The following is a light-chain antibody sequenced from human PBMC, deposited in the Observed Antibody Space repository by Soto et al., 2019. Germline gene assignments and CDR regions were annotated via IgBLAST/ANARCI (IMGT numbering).Light chain of an antibody. CDR2: AAS. CDR3: QKYNSAPLALT. Sequence: DIQMTQSPSYLSASVGDRVTITCRASQGISNYLAWYQQEPGQVPKRLIYAASTLQSGVPSRFSGSGSGTDFTLTISSLQPEDVATYYCQKYNSAPLALTFGGGTKVEIK. J-gene: IGKJ4*01. CDR1: QGISNY. V-gene: IGKV1-27*01.